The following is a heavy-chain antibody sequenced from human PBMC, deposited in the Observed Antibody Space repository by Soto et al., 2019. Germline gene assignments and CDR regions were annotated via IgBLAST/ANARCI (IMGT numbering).Heavy chain of an antibody. Sequence: EVQLLESGGGLVQPGGSLRLSCAASGFTFSGYAMSWVRQAPGKGLEWVSAISGTGDSTYYADSVKGRFSISRDNSKNTLYLQINSLRAEDTAVYYCAKDRDSSGYYYRNYWGQGTLVTVSS. D-gene: IGHD3-22*01. CDR3: AKDRDSSGYYYRNY. CDR2: ISGTGDST. V-gene: IGHV3-23*01. J-gene: IGHJ4*02. CDR1: GFTFSGYA.